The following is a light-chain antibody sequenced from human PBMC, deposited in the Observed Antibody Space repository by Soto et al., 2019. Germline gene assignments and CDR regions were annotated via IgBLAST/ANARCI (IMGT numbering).Light chain of an antibody. CDR1: QSVSSN. Sequence: EIVMTQSPATLSVSHGERATLSCRASQSVSSNLAWYQQKPGQAPRLLIYGASTRATGIPARFSGSGSGTEFTLTISSLQSEDFAVYYCQQYNNWPWWTFGQGTKVEIK. CDR2: GAS. CDR3: QQYNNWPWWT. V-gene: IGKV3-15*01. J-gene: IGKJ1*01.